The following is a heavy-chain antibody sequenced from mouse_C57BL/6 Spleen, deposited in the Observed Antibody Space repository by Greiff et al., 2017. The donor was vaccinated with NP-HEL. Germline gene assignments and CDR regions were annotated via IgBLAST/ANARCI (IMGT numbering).Heavy chain of an antibody. CDR2: IYPGDGDT. CDR3: ARSYYGSSYVGAMDY. J-gene: IGHJ4*01. CDR1: GYAFSSYW. V-gene: IGHV1-80*01. D-gene: IGHD1-1*01. Sequence: LQQSGASVKISCKASGYAFSSYWMNWVKQRPGKGLEWIGQIYPGDGDTNYNGKFKGKATLTADKSSSTAYMQLSSLTSEDSAVYFCARSYYGSSYVGAMDYWGQGTSVTVSS.